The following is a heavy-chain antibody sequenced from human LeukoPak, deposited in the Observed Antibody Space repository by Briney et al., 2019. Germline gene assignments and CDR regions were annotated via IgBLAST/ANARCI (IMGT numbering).Heavy chain of an antibody. CDR2: IPGDDTAT. V-gene: IGHV3-23*01. J-gene: IGHJ5*02. CDR1: GLTLSTNG. D-gene: IGHD1-14*01. Sequence: GGSLRLSCAASGLTLSTNGMSSVRQAPGKRLEWVSSIPGDDTATYYADSVKGRFTISKDNSKTTLYLQMNSLRAEDTAIYYCVRGAVAGPFDPWGQGTQVTVSS. CDR3: VRGAVAGPFDP.